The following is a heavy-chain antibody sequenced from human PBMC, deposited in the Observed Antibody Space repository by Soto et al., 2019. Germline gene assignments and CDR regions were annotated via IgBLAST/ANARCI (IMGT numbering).Heavy chain of an antibody. D-gene: IGHD6-13*01. V-gene: IGHV3-23*01. CDR1: GFTFTDYA. CDR2: ISSTGGST. Sequence: EVQLLESGGGLVQPGGSLRLTCAASGFTFTDYAMSWVRQAPGKGLEWVSVISSTGGSTYYADSVKGRFTISRDDSTNLVSIVMNSVFAADTAVYYCAKRRGGRSWYRAFDYWGQGSVGTASS. J-gene: IGHJ4*02. CDR3: AKRRGGRSWYRAFDY.